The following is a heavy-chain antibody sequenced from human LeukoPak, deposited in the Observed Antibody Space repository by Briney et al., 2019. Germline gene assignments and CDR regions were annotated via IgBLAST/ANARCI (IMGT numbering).Heavy chain of an antibody. D-gene: IGHD1-26*01. CDR1: GYTFTIYF. Sequence: ASVKVSCKASGYTFTIYFIHWVRQAPGQGLEWMGIINPSDDSTGYALKFQDRLTMTRDLSTSTVYMGLSSLRPEDTAVYYCARSPRSYPFDYWGQGTLVTVSS. CDR3: ARSPRSYPFDY. J-gene: IGHJ4*02. V-gene: IGHV1-46*01. CDR2: INPSDDST.